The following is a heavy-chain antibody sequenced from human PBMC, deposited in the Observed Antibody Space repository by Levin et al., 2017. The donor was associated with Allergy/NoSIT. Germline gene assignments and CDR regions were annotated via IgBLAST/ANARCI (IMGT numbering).Heavy chain of an antibody. J-gene: IGHJ1*01. Sequence: GGSLRLSCAASGFTFSSYGMHWVRQAPGKGLEWVAVISYDGSNKYYADSVKGRFTISRDNSKNTLYLQMNSLRAEDTAVYYCAKDSESSSWHPYFQHWGQGTLVTVSS. D-gene: IGHD6-13*01. CDR1: GFTFSSYG. CDR2: ISYDGSNK. CDR3: AKDSESSSWHPYFQH. V-gene: IGHV3-30*18.